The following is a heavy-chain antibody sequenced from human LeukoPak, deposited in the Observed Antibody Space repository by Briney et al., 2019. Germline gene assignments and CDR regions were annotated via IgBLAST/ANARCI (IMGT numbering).Heavy chain of an antibody. V-gene: IGHV5-51*01. CDR1: GYSFTSYW. Sequence: GESLKISCKGSGYSFTSYWIGWVRQMPGRGLEWMGIIYPGDSDTRYSPSFQGQVTISADKSISTAYLQWSSLKASDTAMYYCARPRCSGGSCYYIDYWGQGTLVTVSS. CDR3: ARPRCSGGSCYYIDY. J-gene: IGHJ4*02. D-gene: IGHD2-15*01. CDR2: IYPGDSDT.